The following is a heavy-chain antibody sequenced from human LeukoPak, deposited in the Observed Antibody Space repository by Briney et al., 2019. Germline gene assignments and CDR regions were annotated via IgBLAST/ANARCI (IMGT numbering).Heavy chain of an antibody. CDR1: GCSISNYY. CDR2: IYSTGST. J-gene: IGHJ4*02. CDR3: ARGGWLPPDY. D-gene: IGHD3-22*01. Sequence: SETLSLTCTVSGCSISNYYWSWIRQPAGKGLEWIGHIYSTGSTNYNPSLNSRVTISVDTSKSQFSVRLRSVIAADTAVYYCARGGWLPPDYWGQGTLVTVSS. V-gene: IGHV4-4*07.